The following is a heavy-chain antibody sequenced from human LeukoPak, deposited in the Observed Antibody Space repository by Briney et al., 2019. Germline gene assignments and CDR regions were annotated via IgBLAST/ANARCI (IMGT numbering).Heavy chain of an antibody. CDR1: GFTFDDYG. D-gene: IGHD3-3*01. CDR2: INWNGGST. CDR3: ARDYHGAYYDFWSGYYSIDY. V-gene: IGHV3-20*04. Sequence: GGSLRLSCAASGFTFDDYGMSWVRQAPGKGLEWVYGINWNGGSTGYADSVKGRFTISRDNAKNSLYLQMNSLRAEDTALYYCARDYHGAYYDFWSGYYSIDYWGQGTLVTVSS. J-gene: IGHJ4*02.